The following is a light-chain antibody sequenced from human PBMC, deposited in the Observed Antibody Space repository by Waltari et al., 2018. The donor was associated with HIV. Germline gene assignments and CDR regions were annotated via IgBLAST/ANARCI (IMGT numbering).Light chain of an antibody. CDR2: EDK. CDR1: KLGEKL. V-gene: IGLV3-1*01. CDR3: QTWDSSAGV. J-gene: IGLJ2*01. Sequence: SYELTQPPSVSVSPGQTVRITCSGDKLGEKLGCWYQQKTGQSPLLLIYEDKKRPSGIPERFSDSNDGNTASLAIAGTQAMDEADYFCQTWDSSAGVFGGGTKLTVL.